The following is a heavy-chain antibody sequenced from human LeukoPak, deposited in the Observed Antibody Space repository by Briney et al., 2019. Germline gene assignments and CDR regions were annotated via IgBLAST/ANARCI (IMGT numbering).Heavy chain of an antibody. CDR2: IYVTGST. D-gene: IGHD3-10*01. CDR3: TGNYYGSGSYADFDY. V-gene: IGHV4-4*07. J-gene: IGHJ4*02. CDR1: GASISSYY. Sequence: SETLSLTCTVSGASISSYYWSWIRQLAGKALEWIGRIYVTGSTTYNPSLESRVTMSVDTSKNQFSLKLSSVTAADTAVYYCTGNYYGSGSYADFDYWGQGTLVTVSS.